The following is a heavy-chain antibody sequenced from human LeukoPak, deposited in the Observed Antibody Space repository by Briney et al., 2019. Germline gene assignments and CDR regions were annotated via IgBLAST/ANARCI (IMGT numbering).Heavy chain of an antibody. V-gene: IGHV3-30*04. J-gene: IGHJ4*02. CDR3: ARTTYCYGSGSYYLDY. D-gene: IGHD3-10*01. CDR1: GFTFSSYA. CDR2: ISYDGSNK. Sequence: PGGSLRLSCAASGFTFSSYAMHWVRQAPGKGLEWVAVISYDGSNKYYADSVKGRFTISRDNSKNTLYLQMNSLRAEDTAVYYCARTTYCYGSGSYYLDYWGQGALVTVSS.